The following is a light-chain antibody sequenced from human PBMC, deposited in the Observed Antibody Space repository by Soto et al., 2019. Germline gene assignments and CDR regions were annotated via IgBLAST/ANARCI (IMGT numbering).Light chain of an antibody. CDR1: QSISSW. Sequence: DIQLTQSPSTLSASVGDRVTITCRASQSISSWLAWYQQKPGKAPKFLIYKTSNLESGVPSRFSGSGSGTAFTLTIISLQPDDFATYLCQYYTHYCWTFGQGTKVEIK. CDR3: QYYTHYCWT. V-gene: IGKV1-5*03. J-gene: IGKJ1*01. CDR2: KTS.